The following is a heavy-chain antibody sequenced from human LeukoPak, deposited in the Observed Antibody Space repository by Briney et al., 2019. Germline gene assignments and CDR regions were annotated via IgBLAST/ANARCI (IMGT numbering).Heavy chain of an antibody. D-gene: IGHD6-13*01. J-gene: IGHJ4*02. CDR2: TYTSGST. CDR3: ARVGSAAGTFDY. CDR1: GGSISSYY. Sequence: PSETLSLTCTVSGGSISSYYWSWIRQPAGEGLEWIGRTYTSGSTNYNPSLKSRVTMSVDTSKNQFSLKLSSVTAADTAVYYCARVGSAAGTFDYWGQGTLVTVSS. V-gene: IGHV4-4*07.